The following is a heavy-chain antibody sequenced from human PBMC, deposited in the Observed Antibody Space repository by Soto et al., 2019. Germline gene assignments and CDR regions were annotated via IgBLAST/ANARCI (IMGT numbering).Heavy chain of an antibody. CDR1: GGSISSGDYY. V-gene: IGHV4-39*01. CDR3: ARDFGVVTNNYYSGMDV. Sequence: SETLSLTCTVSGGSISSGDYYWSWIRQPPGKGLVWIGSIYYSGSTYYNPSLKSRVTISVDTSKNQFSLKLSSVTAADTAVYYCARDFGVVTNNYYSGMDVWGQGTTVTVSS. D-gene: IGHD3-3*01. J-gene: IGHJ6*02. CDR2: IYYSGST.